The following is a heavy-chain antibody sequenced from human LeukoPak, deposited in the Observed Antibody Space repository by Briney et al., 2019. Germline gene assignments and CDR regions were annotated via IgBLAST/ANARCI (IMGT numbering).Heavy chain of an antibody. V-gene: IGHV1-69*13. CDR1: GGTFSSYA. J-gene: IGHJ5*02. Sequence: ASVKVSCKASGGTFSSYAISWVRQAPGQGLEWMGGIIPIFGTANYAQKFQGRVTITADESTSTAYMELSSLGSEDTAVYYCARASQNCSSTSCYSPYHNWFDPWGQGTLVTVSS. CDR2: IIPIFGTA. CDR3: ARASQNCSSTSCYSPYHNWFDP. D-gene: IGHD2-2*01.